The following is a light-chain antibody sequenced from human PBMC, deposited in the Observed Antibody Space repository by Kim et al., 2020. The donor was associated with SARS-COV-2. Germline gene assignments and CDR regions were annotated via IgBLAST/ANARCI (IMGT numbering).Light chain of an antibody. CDR2: RAS. J-gene: IGKJ4*01. Sequence: PGERATPACRASQTSTGSCLAWYQQKPGQPPSLLIYRASRRAEGIPERFSASGFGTDFTLTVSRLEPEDFAVYYCQQCGSSLTFGGGTKVDIK. CDR1: QTSTGSC. V-gene: IGKV3-20*01. CDR3: QQCGSSLT.